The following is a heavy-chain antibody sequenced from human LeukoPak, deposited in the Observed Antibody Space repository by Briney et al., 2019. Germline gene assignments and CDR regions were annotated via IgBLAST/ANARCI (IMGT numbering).Heavy chain of an antibody. CDR2: INHSGST. Sequence: SETLSLTCAVYGGSFSGYYWSWIRQPPGKGLEWIGEINHSGSTNYNPSLKSQVTISVDTSKNQFSLKLSSVTAADTAVYYCARGPLPPPYYYDSSGSRYFDYWGQGTLVTVSS. V-gene: IGHV4-34*01. CDR3: ARGPLPPPYYYDSSGSRYFDY. J-gene: IGHJ4*02. CDR1: GGSFSGYY. D-gene: IGHD3-22*01.